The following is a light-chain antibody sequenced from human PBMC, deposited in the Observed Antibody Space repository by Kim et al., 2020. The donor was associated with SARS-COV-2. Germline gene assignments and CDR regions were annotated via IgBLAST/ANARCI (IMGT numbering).Light chain of an antibody. CDR1: QSVYSNF. CDR3: QQYGNYTKKEWT. J-gene: IGKJ1*01. Sequence: EIELTQTPGTLSLSPGERATLSCRASQSVYSNFFAWYQHKHRQAPRLLFYGASSRATGVPDRFSGSGSGTDFTITINILEPEDLAVYYCQQYGNYTKKEWTFGRGTKVDIK. V-gene: IGKV3-20*01. CDR2: GAS.